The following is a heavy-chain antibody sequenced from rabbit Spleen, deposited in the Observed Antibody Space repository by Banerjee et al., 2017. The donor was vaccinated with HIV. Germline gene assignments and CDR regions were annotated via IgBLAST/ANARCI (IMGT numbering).Heavy chain of an antibody. V-gene: IGHV1S47*01. J-gene: IGHJ4*01. CDR3: ARDGTGGSYFAL. Sequence: LVESGGGLVQPGGSLKLSCKASGFDFSSYGISWVRQAPGKGLEWIGIIGTAEGSTYYASWVNGRFTISSDNAQNTVFLQMTSLTAADTATYFCARDGTGGSYFALWGPGTLVTVS. CDR2: IGTAEGST. CDR1: GFDFSSYG. D-gene: IGHD8-1*01.